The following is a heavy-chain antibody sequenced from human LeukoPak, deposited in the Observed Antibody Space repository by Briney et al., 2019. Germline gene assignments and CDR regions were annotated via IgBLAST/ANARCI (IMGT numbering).Heavy chain of an antibody. Sequence: SVKVSCKASGGTFSSYAISWVRQAPGQGLEWMGGIIPIFGTANYAQKFQGRVTITTDESTSTAYMELSSLRSEDTAVYYCAREGGSTPGLEDAWSGFNWFDPWGQGTLVTVSS. CDR3: AREGGSTPGLEDAWSGFNWFDP. J-gene: IGHJ5*02. CDR2: IIPIFGTA. D-gene: IGHD3-3*01. V-gene: IGHV1-69*05. CDR1: GGTFSSYA.